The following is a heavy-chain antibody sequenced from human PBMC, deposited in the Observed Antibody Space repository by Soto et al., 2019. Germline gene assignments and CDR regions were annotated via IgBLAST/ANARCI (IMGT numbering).Heavy chain of an antibody. Sequence: EVQLVESGGGLVKPGGSLRLSCADSGFSFSTYSMNWVRQAPGKGLEWVSSISSGSSYIYYAESVKGRFTISRDNTKNSLFLQMNSLRDEDTAIYYCAGEEGYWGRMDVWGQGTTVTVSS. V-gene: IGHV3-21*02. CDR2: ISSGSSYI. D-gene: IGHD2-15*01. CDR3: AGEEGYWGRMDV. CDR1: GFSFSTYS. J-gene: IGHJ6*02.